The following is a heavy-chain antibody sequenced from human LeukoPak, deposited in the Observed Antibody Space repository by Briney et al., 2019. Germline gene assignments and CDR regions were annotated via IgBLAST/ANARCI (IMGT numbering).Heavy chain of an antibody. CDR3: ARDSSGWYFFDY. CDR2: IYYSGST. Sequence: SETLSLTCTVSGGSVNGYYWSWIRQPPGKGLERIGYIYYSGSTNYNPSLKSRVTISIDTSKNQFSLKLSSVTAADTAVYYCARDSSGWYFFDYWGQGTLVSVSS. V-gene: IGHV4-59*02. CDR1: GGSVNGYY. J-gene: IGHJ4*02. D-gene: IGHD6-19*01.